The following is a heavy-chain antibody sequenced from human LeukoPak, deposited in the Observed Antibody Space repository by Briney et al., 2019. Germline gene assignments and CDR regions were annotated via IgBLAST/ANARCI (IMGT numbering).Heavy chain of an antibody. D-gene: IGHD4-17*01. CDR1: GYVSTSNY. J-gene: IGHJ5*02. V-gene: IGHV1-46*04. CDR3: ARDTDYGDDSWFDP. Sequence: GASVKVSCKASGYVSTSNYIHWVRQAPGQGLEWMGIINPSGGSTNYAQKLQGRVTMTRDTSTSTVYMELSSLRSEDTAVYYCARDTDYGDDSWFDPWGRGTLVTVSS. CDR2: INPSGGST.